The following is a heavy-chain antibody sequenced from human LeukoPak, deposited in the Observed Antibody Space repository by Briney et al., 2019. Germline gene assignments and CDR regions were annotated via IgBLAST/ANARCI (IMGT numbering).Heavy chain of an antibody. CDR1: GLTFSSYS. J-gene: IGHJ4*02. CDR3: ARDPEVLWFGELIGGYFDY. D-gene: IGHD3-10*01. CDR2: ISSSSSYI. Sequence: GGSLRLSCAASGLTFSSYSMNWVRQAPGKGLEWVSSISSSSSYIYYADSVKGRFTISRDNAKNSLYLQMNSLRAEDTAVYYCARDPEVLWFGELIGGYFDYWGQGTLVTVSS. V-gene: IGHV3-21*01.